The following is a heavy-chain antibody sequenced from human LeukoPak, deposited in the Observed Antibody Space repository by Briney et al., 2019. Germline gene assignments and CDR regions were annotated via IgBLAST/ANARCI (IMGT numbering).Heavy chain of an antibody. Sequence: GGSLRLSCAASGFTFSDYYMNWIRQAPGKGLEWVSYISSSGSTIYYANSVKGRFTISRDNAKNSLYLQMNSLRAEDTAVYYCARDLGYDFWSGYLFPSRGNWFDPWGQGTLVTVSS. CDR3: ARDLGYDFWSGYLFPSRGNWFDP. D-gene: IGHD3-3*01. J-gene: IGHJ5*02. V-gene: IGHV3-11*04. CDR1: GFTFSDYY. CDR2: ISSSGSTI.